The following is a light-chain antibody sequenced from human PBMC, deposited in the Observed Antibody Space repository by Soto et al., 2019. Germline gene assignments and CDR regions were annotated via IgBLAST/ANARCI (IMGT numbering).Light chain of an antibody. V-gene: IGLV1-51*01. J-gene: IGLJ2*01. CDR2: NNY. CDR3: GTWDTSLSAGV. Sequence: QSVLTKPPSVSAAPGQRVTISCSGSSSNLGHNYVSWYQQVPGAAPKLLIYNNYNRPSGIPDRFSGSWSGTSATLAITGLQTGYEADYYCGTWDTSLSAGVFGGGTKLTVL. CDR1: SSNLGHNY.